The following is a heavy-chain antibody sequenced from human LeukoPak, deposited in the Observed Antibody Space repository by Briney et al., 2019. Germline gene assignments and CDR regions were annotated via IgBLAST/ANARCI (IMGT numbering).Heavy chain of an antibody. CDR1: GGTFSSYA. CDR2: IIPIFGTA. D-gene: IGHD3-22*01. Sequence: GASVKVSCKASGGTFSSYAISWVRQAPGQGLEWMGGIIPIFGTANYAQKFQGRVTITADESTSTAYMELSSLRSEDTAVYYCARSEYGSSGYFPTTICRPFCGMDVWGQGTTVTVSS. J-gene: IGHJ6*02. V-gene: IGHV1-69*13. CDR3: ARSEYGSSGYFPTTICRPFCGMDV.